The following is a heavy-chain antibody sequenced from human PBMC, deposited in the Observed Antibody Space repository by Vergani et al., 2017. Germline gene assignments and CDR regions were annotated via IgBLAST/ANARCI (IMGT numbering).Heavy chain of an antibody. CDR2: IIPIFGTA. J-gene: IGHJ6*03. D-gene: IGHD2-2*01. CDR3: ARAGYCSSTSCQYYYYYYMDV. V-gene: IGHV1-69*01. CDR1: GGTFSSYA. Sequence: QVQLVQSGAEVKKPGSSVKVSCKASGGTFSSYAISWVRQAPGQGLEWMGGIIPIFGTANYAQKFQGRVTITADESTSTAYMELSSLRSEDTAVYYCARAGYCSSTSCQYYYYYYMDVWGKGTTVTVSS.